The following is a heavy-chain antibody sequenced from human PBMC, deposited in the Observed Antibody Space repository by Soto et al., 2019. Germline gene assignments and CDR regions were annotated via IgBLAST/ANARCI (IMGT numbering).Heavy chain of an antibody. CDR3: AGPHDYGSGTYWFDP. CDR1: GGSISSGGYF. D-gene: IGHD3-10*01. Sequence: QVQLQESGPGLVKPSQTLFLTCTVSGGSISSGGYFWSWIRQHPGKGLEWIGYISHSGNTYYSPSLRSRATIAVDTSRNQSSLNLNSVTAADTALYYWAGPHDYGSGTYWFDPWGQGTLVTVSS. V-gene: IGHV4-31*03. CDR2: ISHSGNT. J-gene: IGHJ5*02.